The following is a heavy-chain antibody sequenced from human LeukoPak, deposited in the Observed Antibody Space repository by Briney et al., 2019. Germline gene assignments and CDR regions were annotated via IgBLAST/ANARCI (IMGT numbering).Heavy chain of an antibody. J-gene: IGHJ4*02. D-gene: IGHD2-2*01. CDR3: AKDRQYCSSTSCYAEAFDY. V-gene: IGHV3-30*02. CDR1: GFTFSSDW. Sequence: GGSLRLSCAASGFTFSSDWMIWVRQAPGKGLEWVAFIRYDGSNKYYADSVKGRFTISRDNSKNTLYLQMNSLRAEDTAVYYCAKDRQYCSSTSCYAEAFDYWGQGTLVTVSS. CDR2: IRYDGSNK.